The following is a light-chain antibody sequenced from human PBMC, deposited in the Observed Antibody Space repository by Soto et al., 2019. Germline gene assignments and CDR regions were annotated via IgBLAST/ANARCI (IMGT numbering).Light chain of an antibody. J-gene: IGLJ2*01. CDR3: QSYDSSLGGYVV. CDR2: GNS. V-gene: IGLV1-40*01. CDR1: RSNIGAGYD. Sequence: QSVLTQPPSVSGAPGQRVTISCTGSRSNIGAGYDVHWYQQLPGTAPKLLIYGNSNRPSGVPDRFSGSKSGTSASLAITGLRAEDESDDYCQSYDSSLGGYVVFGGGTKLTVL.